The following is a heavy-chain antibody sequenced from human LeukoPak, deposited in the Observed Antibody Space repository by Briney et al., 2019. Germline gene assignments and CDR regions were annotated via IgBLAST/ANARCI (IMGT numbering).Heavy chain of an antibody. CDR2: IRYDGSNK. J-gene: IGHJ4*02. D-gene: IGHD6-19*01. CDR3: AAPIAVAGTHFDY. CDR1: GFTFSSYG. Sequence: GGSLRLSCAASGFTFSSYGMHWVRQAPGKGLEWVAFIRYDGSNKYYADSVKGRFTTSRDNSKNTLYLQMNSLRAEDTAVYYCAAPIAVAGTHFDYWGQGTLVTVSS. V-gene: IGHV3-30*02.